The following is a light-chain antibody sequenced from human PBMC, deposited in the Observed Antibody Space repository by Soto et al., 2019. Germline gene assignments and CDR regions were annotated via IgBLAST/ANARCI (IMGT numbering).Light chain of an antibody. CDR1: QDISNS. CDR3: QQFDHLPMYT. CDR2: DAS. Sequence: DIQVTQSPSSLSASVGDRVTITCQASQDISNSLNWYQQKPGKAPKLLIYDASTLETGVPSRFSGSGSGTDFAFTISSLQPEDIATYYCQQFDHLPMYTFGQGTRLEIK. J-gene: IGKJ2*01. V-gene: IGKV1-33*01.